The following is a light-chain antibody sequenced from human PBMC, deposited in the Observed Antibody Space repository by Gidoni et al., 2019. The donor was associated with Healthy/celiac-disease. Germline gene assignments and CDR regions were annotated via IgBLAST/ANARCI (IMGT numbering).Light chain of an antibody. CDR3: QQRSNWPPYT. Sequence: VLTQSPATLSLSPGERATLSCRASQSVSSYLAWYQQKPGQAPRRLIYDASNRATGIPARFSGSGSGTDFTLTISSLEPEDFAVYYCQQRSNWPPYTFGQGTKLEIK. J-gene: IGKJ2*01. V-gene: IGKV3-11*01. CDR1: QSVSSY. CDR2: DAS.